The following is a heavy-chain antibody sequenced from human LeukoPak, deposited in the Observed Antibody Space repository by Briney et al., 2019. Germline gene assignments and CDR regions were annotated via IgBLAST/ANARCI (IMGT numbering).Heavy chain of an antibody. CDR2: ISAYNGNT. CDR1: GYTFTSYG. D-gene: IGHD5-24*01. Sequence: GASVKVSCKASGYTFTSYGISWVRQAPGQGLEWMGWISAYNGNTNYAQKFQGRVTMTRDTSTSTVYMELSSLRSEDTAVYYCARVRDGYNDAYDIWGQGTMVTVHS. CDR3: ARVRDGYNDAYDI. V-gene: IGHV1-18*01. J-gene: IGHJ3*02.